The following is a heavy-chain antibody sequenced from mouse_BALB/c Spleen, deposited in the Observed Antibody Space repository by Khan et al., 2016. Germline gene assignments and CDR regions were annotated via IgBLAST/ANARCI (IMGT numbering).Heavy chain of an antibody. J-gene: IGHJ2*01. V-gene: IGHV3-2*02. CDR1: GYSITSDYA. Sequence: VQLKESGPGLVKPSQSLSLTCTVTGYSITSDYAWNWIRQFPGNKLEWMGYISYSGSTSYNPSLKSRISITRDTSKNQFFLQLNAVTTEDTATYYCARGYYYGKGYCDYWGQGTTLTVSS. D-gene: IGHD1-1*01. CDR2: ISYSGST. CDR3: ARGYYYGKGYCDY.